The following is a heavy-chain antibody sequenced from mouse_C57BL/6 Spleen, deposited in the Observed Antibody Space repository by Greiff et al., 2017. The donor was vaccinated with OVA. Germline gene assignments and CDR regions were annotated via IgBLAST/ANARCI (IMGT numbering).Heavy chain of an antibody. CDR3: ASWGTAQAWCAY. J-gene: IGHJ3*01. CDR2: IRNKANGYTT. CDR1: GFTFTDYY. D-gene: IGHD3-2*02. Sequence: EVQRVESGGGLVQPGGSLSLSCAASGFTFTDYYMSWVRQPPGKALEWLGFIRNKANGYTTEYSASVRGRFTISRDNSHSILYLQMNALRAEDSATYYCASWGTAQAWCAYGGQGTLGTVSA. V-gene: IGHV7-3*01.